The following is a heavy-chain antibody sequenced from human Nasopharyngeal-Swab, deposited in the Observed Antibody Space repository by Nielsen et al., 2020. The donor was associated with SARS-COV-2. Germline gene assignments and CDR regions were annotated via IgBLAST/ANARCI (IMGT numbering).Heavy chain of an antibody. D-gene: IGHD6-19*01. CDR2: IYYSGST. CDR1: GGSISSYY. V-gene: IGHV4-59*07. CDR3: ARSGIAVASRPWRNWFDP. J-gene: IGHJ5*02. Sequence: SDTLSLTCTVSGGSISSYYWSWIRQPPGKGLEWIGYIYYSGSTNYNPSLKSRVTISVDTSKNQFSLKLSSVTAADTAVYYCARSGIAVASRPWRNWFDPWGQGTLVTVSS.